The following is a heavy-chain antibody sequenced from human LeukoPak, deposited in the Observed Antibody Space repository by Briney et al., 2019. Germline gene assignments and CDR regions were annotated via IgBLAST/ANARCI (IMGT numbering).Heavy chain of an antibody. D-gene: IGHD4-17*01. Sequence: PSETLSLTCTVSGGSISSGDYYWSWIRQPPGKGLEWIGYIYHSGSTYYNPSLKSRVTISVDTSKNQFSLKLSSVTAADTAVYYCARDATRWSNGDYGGDYWGQGTPVTVSS. CDR2: IYHSGST. CDR1: GGSISSGDYY. J-gene: IGHJ4*02. CDR3: ARDATRWSNGDYGGDY. V-gene: IGHV4-30-4*01.